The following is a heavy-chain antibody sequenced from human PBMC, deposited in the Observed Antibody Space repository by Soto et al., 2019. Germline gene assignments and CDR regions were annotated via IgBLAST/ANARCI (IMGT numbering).Heavy chain of an antibody. Sequence: EVQLVESGGGLVQPGRSLRLSCAASGFTFDDYAMHWVRQAPGKGLEWVSRISWNSGSIGYADSVKGRFTISRDNAKNYLYLQMNSLRAEDTALYYCAKAVGSDGNFDYWGQGTLVTVSS. CDR2: ISWNSGSI. CDR1: GFTFDDYA. D-gene: IGHD5-18*01. V-gene: IGHV3-9*01. CDR3: AKAVGSDGNFDY. J-gene: IGHJ4*02.